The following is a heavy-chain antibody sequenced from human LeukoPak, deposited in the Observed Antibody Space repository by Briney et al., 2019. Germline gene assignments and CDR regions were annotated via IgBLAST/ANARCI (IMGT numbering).Heavy chain of an antibody. Sequence: GESLKISCKGSGYSFTNYWISWVRQMPRKGLEWMGRIDPSDSYTNYSPSFQGHVTISTDKSISTAFLQWNSLKASDTGMYYCARRDDYYDTWGQGTMVTVSS. CDR3: ARRDDYYDT. D-gene: IGHD3-16*01. CDR1: GYSFTNYW. J-gene: IGHJ3*02. CDR2: IDPSDSYT. V-gene: IGHV5-10-1*01.